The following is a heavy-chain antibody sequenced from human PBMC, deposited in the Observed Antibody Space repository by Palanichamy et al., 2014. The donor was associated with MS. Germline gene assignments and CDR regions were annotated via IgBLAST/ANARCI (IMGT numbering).Heavy chain of an antibody. Sequence: QLVQSGAEVKKPGSSVKVSCKASGGTFSSYAISWVRQAPGQGLEWMGRIIPILGIANYAQKFQGRVTITADKSTSTAYMELSSLRSEDTAVYYCARGGSVGATTTSALAAFDIWGQGTMVTVSS. D-gene: IGHD1-26*01. V-gene: IGHV1-69*09. J-gene: IGHJ3*02. CDR2: IIPILGIA. CDR3: ARGGSVGATTTSALAAFDI. CDR1: GGTFSSYA.